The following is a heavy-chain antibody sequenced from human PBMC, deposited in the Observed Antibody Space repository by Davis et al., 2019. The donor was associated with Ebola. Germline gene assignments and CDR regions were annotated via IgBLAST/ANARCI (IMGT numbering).Heavy chain of an antibody. Sequence: PGGSLRLSCLASHYDVGSNFLSWVRQAPGKGLEWISVMSNTGETYYIESVRGRFTISRDNAKNTVYLQMTGLRADDTAVYFCVREGYWSLDYWGQGTLVTVSS. J-gene: IGHJ4*02. CDR1: HYDVGSNF. CDR3: VREGYWSLDY. D-gene: IGHD1-1*01. V-gene: IGHV3-53*01. CDR2: MSNTGET.